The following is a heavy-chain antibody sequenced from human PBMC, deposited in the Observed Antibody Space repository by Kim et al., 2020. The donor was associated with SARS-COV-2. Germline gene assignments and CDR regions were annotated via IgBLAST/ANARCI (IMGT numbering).Heavy chain of an antibody. J-gene: IGHJ4*02. CDR3: AKDMSRYDFWSGYIGY. V-gene: IGHV3-9*01. D-gene: IGHD3-3*01. Sequence: SVKGRFTISRDNAKNSLYLQMNSLRAEDTALYYCAKDMSRYDFWSGYIGYWGQGTLVTVSS.